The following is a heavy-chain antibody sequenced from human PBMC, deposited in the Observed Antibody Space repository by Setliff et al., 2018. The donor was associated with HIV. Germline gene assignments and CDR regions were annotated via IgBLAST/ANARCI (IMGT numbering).Heavy chain of an antibody. J-gene: IGHJ3*02. Sequence: SGPTLVNPTQTLTLTCTFSGFSLTTSGMSVSWIRQPPGKALEWLARIDWDDDKYHSTSLKTRLTISKDTSKNQVVLTMTNMDPVDTATYFCARTTIAVAATEAFDIRGQGTMVTVSS. D-gene: IGHD6-19*01. V-gene: IGHV2-70*11. CDR3: ARTTIAVAATEAFDI. CDR1: GFSLTTSGMS. CDR2: IDWDDDK.